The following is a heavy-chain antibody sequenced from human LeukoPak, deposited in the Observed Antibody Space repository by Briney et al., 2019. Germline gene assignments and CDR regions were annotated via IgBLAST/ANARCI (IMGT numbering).Heavy chain of an antibody. CDR2: ISDDGSIT. CDR3: ARRYYETNVYDRHFDH. J-gene: IGHJ4*02. CDR1: GFTFSRDW. D-gene: IGHD3-22*01. V-gene: IGHV3-74*03. Sequence: PGGSLRLSCAASGFTFSRDWMHWVRQAPGKGPLWVSRISDDGSITTYADSVKGRFTISRDNAKSTMFLQMNSLRAEDTAVYFCARRYYETNVYDRHFDHWGQGILVTVSS.